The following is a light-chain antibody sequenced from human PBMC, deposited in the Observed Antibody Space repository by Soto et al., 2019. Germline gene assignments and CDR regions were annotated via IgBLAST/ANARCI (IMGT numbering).Light chain of an antibody. J-gene: IGKJ1*01. CDR3: QQYGSSPPT. Sequence: EIVLTQSPGTLALSPGERATLSCRASQSVSTNYLAWYQRTPGQDPRLLIYGASSSATYITHRFSGSGSGTDFTLTITRLKPEDFEVYYCQQYGSSPPTFGQGTKVEIK. V-gene: IGKV3-20*01. CDR2: GAS. CDR1: QSVSTNY.